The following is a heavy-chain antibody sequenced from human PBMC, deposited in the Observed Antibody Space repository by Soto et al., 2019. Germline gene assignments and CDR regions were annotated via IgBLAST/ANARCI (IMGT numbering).Heavy chain of an antibody. Sequence: SETLSLTCAVYGGSFSGYYWSWIRQPPGKGLEWIGEINHSGSTNYDPSLKSRVTISVDTSKNQFSLKLSSVTAADTAVYYCARGLPRGLYYYYYYGMDVWGQGTTVTVSS. V-gene: IGHV4-34*01. J-gene: IGHJ6*02. D-gene: IGHD3-10*01. CDR1: GGSFSGYY. CDR3: ARGLPRGLYYYYYYGMDV. CDR2: INHSGST.